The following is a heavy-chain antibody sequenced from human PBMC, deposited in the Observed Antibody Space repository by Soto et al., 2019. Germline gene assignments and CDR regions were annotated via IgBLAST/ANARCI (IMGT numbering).Heavy chain of an antibody. CDR2: IRSKANSYAT. V-gene: IGHV3-73*01. J-gene: IGHJ6*03. D-gene: IGHD4-4*01. Sequence: GGSLRLSCAASGFTFSGSAMHWVRQASGKGLEWVGRIRSKANSYATAYAASVKGRFTISREISKNTAYLQMNSLKTEDTAVYYCTRQPGTTVTTGGAYYYYYMDVWGKGTTVTVSS. CDR1: GFTFSGSA. CDR3: TRQPGTTVTTGGAYYYYYMDV.